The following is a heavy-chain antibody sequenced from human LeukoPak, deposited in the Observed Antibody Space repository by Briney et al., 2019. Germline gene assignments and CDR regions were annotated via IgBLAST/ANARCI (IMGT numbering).Heavy chain of an antibody. J-gene: IGHJ4*02. CDR1: GFTFSSYA. D-gene: IGHD4-17*01. CDR2: ISGSGGST. V-gene: IGHV3-23*01. Sequence: QSGGSLRLSCAASGFTFSSYAMSWVRQAPGKGLEWVSAISGSGGSTYYADSVKGRFTISRDNSKNTLYLQMNSLRAEDTAVYYCAKDPYPYGDYEGPYFDYWGQGTLVTVSS. CDR3: AKDPYPYGDYEGPYFDY.